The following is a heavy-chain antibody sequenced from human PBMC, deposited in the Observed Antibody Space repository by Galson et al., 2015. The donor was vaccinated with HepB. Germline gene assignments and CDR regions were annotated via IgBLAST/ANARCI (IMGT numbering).Heavy chain of an antibody. CDR2: ISGSGGST. Sequence: SLRLSCAASGFTFDNYAMTWVRQAPGKGLEWVSSISGSGGSTFYADSVKGRFTVSRDNSKNTPYLQMNSLRAEDTAIYYCAKPSTSRQLWLGDWFDPWGQGTLVTVSS. V-gene: IGHV3-23*01. CDR3: AKPSTSRQLWLGDWFDP. CDR1: GFTFDNYA. D-gene: IGHD3-10*01. J-gene: IGHJ5*02.